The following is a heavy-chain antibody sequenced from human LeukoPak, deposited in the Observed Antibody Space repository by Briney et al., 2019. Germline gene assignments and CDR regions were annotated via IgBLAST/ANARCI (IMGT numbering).Heavy chain of an antibody. V-gene: IGHV4-39*07. Sequence: SETLSLTCTVSGGSISSSSYYWGWIRQPPGKGLEWIGSIYYSGSTYYNPSLKSRVTISVDTSKNQFSLKLSSVTAADTAVYYCARKSERITIFGVVTHGAFDYWGQGTLVTVSS. J-gene: IGHJ4*02. D-gene: IGHD3-3*01. CDR3: ARKSERITIFGVVTHGAFDY. CDR2: IYYSGST. CDR1: GGSISSSSYY.